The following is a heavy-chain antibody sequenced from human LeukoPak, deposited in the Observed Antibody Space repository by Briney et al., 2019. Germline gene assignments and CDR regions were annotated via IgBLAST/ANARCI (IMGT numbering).Heavy chain of an antibody. CDR3: ARDYYGSGSSSEIYYYYGMDV. D-gene: IGHD3-10*01. J-gene: IGHJ6*04. Sequence: SETRSLTCTVSGGSISSGDYYWSWIRQPPGKGLEWIGYIYYSGSTYYNPSLKSRVTISVDTSKNQFSLKLSSVTAADTAVYYCARDYYGSGSSSEIYYYYGMDVWGKGTTVTVSS. V-gene: IGHV4-30-4*01. CDR2: IYYSGST. CDR1: GGSISSGDYY.